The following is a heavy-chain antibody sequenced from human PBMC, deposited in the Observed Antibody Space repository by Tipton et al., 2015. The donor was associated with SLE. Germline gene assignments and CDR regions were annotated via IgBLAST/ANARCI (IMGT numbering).Heavy chain of an antibody. CDR2: IYYSGST. CDR3: ARGVGATFDY. V-gene: IGHV4-39*01. J-gene: IGHJ4*02. Sequence: TLSLTCTVSGGSISSSIFYWGWIRQPPGKGLEWIGGIYYSGSTYYNPSLKSRVTISVDTSKNQFSLKLSSVTAADTAVYYCARGVGATFDYWGQGTLVTVSS. CDR1: GGSISSSIFY. D-gene: IGHD1-26*01.